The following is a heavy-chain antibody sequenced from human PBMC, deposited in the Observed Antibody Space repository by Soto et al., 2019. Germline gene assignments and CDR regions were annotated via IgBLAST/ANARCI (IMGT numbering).Heavy chain of an antibody. CDR1: GGTFSSYA. CDR3: ARVGDYGSFDY. J-gene: IGHJ4*02. CDR2: IIPIYGTA. V-gene: IGHV1-69*01. Sequence: QVQLVQSGAEVQKPGSSVKVSCQASGGTFSSYAISWVRQAPGQGLEWMGGIIPIYGTANYAQKFQGRVTITADESTSAAYMVLSSLRSEDTAVYYCARVGDYGSFDYWGQGTLVTVSS. D-gene: IGHD4-17*01.